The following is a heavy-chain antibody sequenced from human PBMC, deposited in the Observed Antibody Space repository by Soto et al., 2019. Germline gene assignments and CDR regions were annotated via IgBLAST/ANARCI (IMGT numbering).Heavy chain of an antibody. CDR2: ISAYNGNT. J-gene: IGHJ6*02. D-gene: IGHD6-6*01. V-gene: IGHV1-18*01. Sequence: GTSVKVSCKASGYTFTSYGISWVRHAPGQGLEWMGWISAYNGNTNYAQKLQGRVTMTTDTSTSTAYMELRSLRSDDTAVYYCARDQFYSSSSTYYYGMDVWGQGTTVTVSS. CDR1: GYTFTSYG. CDR3: ARDQFYSSSSTYYYGMDV.